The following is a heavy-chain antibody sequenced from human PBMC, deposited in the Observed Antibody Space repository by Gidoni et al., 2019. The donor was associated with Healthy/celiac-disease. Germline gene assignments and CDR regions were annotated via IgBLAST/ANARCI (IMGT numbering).Heavy chain of an antibody. CDR1: GYTFTGYY. V-gene: IGHV1-2*02. CDR2: INPNSGGT. J-gene: IGHJ6*02. CDR3: ARDHYYDSTFGGMDV. Sequence: QVQLVQSGAEVKKPGDSVKVSCKASGYTFTGYYMHWVRQAPGQGLEWMGWINPNSGGTNYAQKFQGRVTMTRDTSISTAYMELSRLRSDDTAVYYCARDHYYDSTFGGMDVWGQGTTVTVSS. D-gene: IGHD3-22*01.